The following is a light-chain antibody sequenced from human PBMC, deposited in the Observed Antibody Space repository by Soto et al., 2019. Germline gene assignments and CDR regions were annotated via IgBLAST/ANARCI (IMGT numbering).Light chain of an antibody. CDR2: GAS. CDR1: QSVSSSY. V-gene: IGKV3-20*01. J-gene: IGKJ2*01. CDR3: QQYGSAPPMYT. Sequence: EIVLTQSPGTLSLSPGERATLSCRASQSVSSSYLAWYQQKPGPAPRLLIYGASSMATGIRDRFSGSGSGTDFTLTISRLEPEDFAVYYCQQYGSAPPMYTFGQGTKLEIK.